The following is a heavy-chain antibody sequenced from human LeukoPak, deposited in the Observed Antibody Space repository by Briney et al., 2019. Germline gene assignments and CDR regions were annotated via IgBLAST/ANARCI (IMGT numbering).Heavy chain of an antibody. V-gene: IGHV4-34*01. CDR3: ARTRIVGATRTRRGTEYFQH. CDR2: INHSGST. CDR1: GGSFSGYY. Sequence: PSETLSLTCAVYGGSFSGYYWSWIRQPPGKGLEWIGEINHSGSTNYNPSLKSRVTISVDTSKNQFSLKLSSVTAADTAVYYCARTRIVGATRTRRGTEYFQHWGQGTLVTVSS. D-gene: IGHD1-26*01. J-gene: IGHJ1*01.